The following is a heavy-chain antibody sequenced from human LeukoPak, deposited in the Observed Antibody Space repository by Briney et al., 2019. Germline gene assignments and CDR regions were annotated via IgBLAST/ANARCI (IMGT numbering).Heavy chain of an antibody. J-gene: IGHJ4*02. CDR3: TSRGGNFYFDY. Sequence: PGGSLRLSCAASGFTFSGSAMHWVRQASGKGLEWVGRIRSKANSYATAYAASVKGRFTSSRDDSKNTADLQMNSRKTEDTAVYYCTSRGGNFYFDYWGQGTLVTVSS. V-gene: IGHV3-73*01. CDR1: GFTFSGSA. D-gene: IGHD3-16*01. CDR2: IRSKANSYAT.